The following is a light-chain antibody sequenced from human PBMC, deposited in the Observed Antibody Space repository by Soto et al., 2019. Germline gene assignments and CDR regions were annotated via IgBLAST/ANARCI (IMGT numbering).Light chain of an antibody. CDR2: GAS. CDR3: QQYGSSPPYT. CDR1: QSVTSNY. J-gene: IGKJ2*01. V-gene: IGKV3-20*01. Sequence: EIVLTQSPGTLSLSPGERANLSCRASQSVTSNYLAWYQQKPGRAPSLLVCGASTRASDVASRFSGSGSGTEFTLTISRQEPEDFAVYYCQQYGSSPPYTVGQGTKLEIK.